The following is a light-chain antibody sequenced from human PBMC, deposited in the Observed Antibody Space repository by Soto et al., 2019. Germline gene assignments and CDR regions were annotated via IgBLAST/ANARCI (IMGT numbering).Light chain of an antibody. J-gene: IGKJ3*01. V-gene: IGKV3-11*01. Sequence: EIVLTQSPATLSLSPGERATLSCRASQSVSSYLAWYQQKPGQAPRLLIYDASNRATGIPARFSGSGSGTDFTLTSSSLEPEDVAVYYCQQRSNWVTFGPGTKGDIK. CDR1: QSVSSY. CDR3: QQRSNWVT. CDR2: DAS.